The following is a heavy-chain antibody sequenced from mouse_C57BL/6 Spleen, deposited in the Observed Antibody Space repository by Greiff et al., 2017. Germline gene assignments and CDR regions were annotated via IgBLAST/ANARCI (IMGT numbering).Heavy chain of an antibody. CDR3: TTLYYGSREGFAY. V-gene: IGHV14-1*01. CDR1: GFTIKDYY. J-gene: IGHJ3*01. Sequence: VQLKQSGAGLVRPGASVTLSCTASGFTIKDYYMHWVKQRPEQGLEWIGRIDPEDGDTEYAPKFQGKATMTADTSSNTAYLQLSSLTSEDTAVYYCTTLYYGSREGFAYWGQGTLVTVSA. CDR2: IDPEDGDT. D-gene: IGHD1-1*01.